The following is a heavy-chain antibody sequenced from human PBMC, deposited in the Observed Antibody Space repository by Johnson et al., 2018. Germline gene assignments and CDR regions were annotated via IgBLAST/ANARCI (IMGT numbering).Heavy chain of an antibody. D-gene: IGHD3-22*01. CDR3: ARDRGITMIVVVAPVHAFDI. CDR1: GFTFRSYS. V-gene: IGHV3-48*01. CDR2: ISSSSSTI. Sequence: VQLVESGGGLVQPGGSLRLSCAASGFTFRSYSMNWVRQAPGKGLEWVSYISSSSSTIYYAASVKGRFTLSRANATNSLYLQMNSLSAEDTGVYYCARDRGITMIVVVAPVHAFDIWGQGTMVTVSS. J-gene: IGHJ3*02.